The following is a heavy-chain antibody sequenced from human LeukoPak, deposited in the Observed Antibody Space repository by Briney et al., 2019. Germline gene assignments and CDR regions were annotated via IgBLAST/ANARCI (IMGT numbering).Heavy chain of an antibody. CDR3: ARDGSGYDDAFDI. CDR1: GFTFSSYT. CDR2: ISSSSSYI. D-gene: IGHD3-10*01. Sequence: GGSLRLSCAASGFTFSSYTMNWVRQAPGKGLEWVSSISSSSSYIYYADSVKGRFTISRDNARNSLYLQMNSLRAEDTAVYYCARDGSGYDDAFDIWGQGTMVTVSS. J-gene: IGHJ3*02. V-gene: IGHV3-21*01.